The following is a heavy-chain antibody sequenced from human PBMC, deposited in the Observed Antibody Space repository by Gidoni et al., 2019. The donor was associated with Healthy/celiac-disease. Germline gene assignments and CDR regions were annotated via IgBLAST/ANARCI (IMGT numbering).Heavy chain of an antibody. CDR1: GGSFSGYY. V-gene: IGHV4-34*01. J-gene: IGHJ4*02. CDR3: ARGRRLYSGCDY. Sequence: QVQLQQWGAGLLKPSETLSLTCAVYGGSFSGYYWSWIRQPPGKGLEWIGEINHSGSTNYNPSLKSRVTISVDTSKNQFSLKLSSVTAADTAVYYCARGRRLYSGCDYWGQGTLVTVSS. CDR2: INHSGST. D-gene: IGHD5-12*01.